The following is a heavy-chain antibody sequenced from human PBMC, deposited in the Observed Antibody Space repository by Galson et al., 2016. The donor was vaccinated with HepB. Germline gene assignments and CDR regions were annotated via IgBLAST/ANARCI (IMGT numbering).Heavy chain of an antibody. CDR1: GYSFTSYW. Sequence: QSGAEVKKPGESLKISCKGSGYSFTSYWIGWVRQMPGKGLEWMGNIYPGDSDASYRQTIQGQVTISADKSISTAYLQWGSLQASDTAIYYCARQDFWSTYAHGMDVWGQGTTVTVSS. V-gene: IGHV5-51*01. D-gene: IGHD3-3*01. CDR2: IYPGDSDA. CDR3: ARQDFWSTYAHGMDV. J-gene: IGHJ6*02.